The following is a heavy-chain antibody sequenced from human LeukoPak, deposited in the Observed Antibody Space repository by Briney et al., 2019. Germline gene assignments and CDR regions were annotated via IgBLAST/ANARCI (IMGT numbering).Heavy chain of an antibody. V-gene: IGHV4-39*01. Sequence: SGTLSLTCIVSGGSLSSSTYYWGWIRQPPGKGPEWIGSIYYSGSTYYNPSLKSRATMSVDTSKNQFSLKLTSVTAADTAVYYCARPAKNTMIVDWYFDLWGRGTLVTVSS. D-gene: IGHD3-22*01. CDR3: ARPAKNTMIVDWYFDL. J-gene: IGHJ2*01. CDR1: GGSLSSSTYY. CDR2: IYYSGST.